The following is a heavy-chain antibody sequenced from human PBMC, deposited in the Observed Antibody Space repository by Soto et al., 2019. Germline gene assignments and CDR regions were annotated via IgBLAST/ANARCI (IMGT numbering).Heavy chain of an antibody. Sequence: EVQLVESGGGLVKSGGSLRLSCAASGFTFNNAWMNWVRQAPGKGLEWVGRIKSRTDGGTTDYAAPVKDRFTISRDDSKNNLKLQMNSRKTKDAAMYYYNTERDDRSGYAPNYWGQGTLVTVSS. CDR1: GFTFNNAW. CDR3: NTERDDRSGYAPNY. D-gene: IGHD3-22*01. J-gene: IGHJ4*02. CDR2: IKSRTDGGTT. V-gene: IGHV3-15*07.